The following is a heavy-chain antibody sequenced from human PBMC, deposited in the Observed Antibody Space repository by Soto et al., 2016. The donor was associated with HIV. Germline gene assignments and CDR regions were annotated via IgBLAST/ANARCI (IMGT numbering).Heavy chain of an antibody. J-gene: IGHJ4*02. CDR3: AGNIVATIXKVDY. CDR1: GGSFSGYY. Sequence: QVRLQQWGAGLLKPSETLSLTCAVYGGSFSGYYWNWIRQPPGKGLEWIGEIDHSGSTNYNPSLKSRVTISVDTSKNQFSLKLRSVTAADTAVYYCAGNIVATIXKVDYWGQGTLVTVSS. V-gene: IGHV4-34*01. D-gene: IGHD5-12*01. CDR2: IDHSGST.